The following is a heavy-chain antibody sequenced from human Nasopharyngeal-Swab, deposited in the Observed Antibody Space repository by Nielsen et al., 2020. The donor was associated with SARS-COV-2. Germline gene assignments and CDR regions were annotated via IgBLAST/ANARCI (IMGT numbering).Heavy chain of an antibody. Sequence: GGSLRLSCAASGFTFSNAWLRWVRQAPGKGLEWDGRIKSKTDGGTTDYAAPVKGRFTISRDDSKNTLYLQMNSLKTEDTAVYYCSQAFSNWGQGTLVTVSS. J-gene: IGHJ4*02. V-gene: IGHV3-15*01. CDR2: IKSKTDGGTT. CDR1: GFTFSNAW. CDR3: SQAFSN.